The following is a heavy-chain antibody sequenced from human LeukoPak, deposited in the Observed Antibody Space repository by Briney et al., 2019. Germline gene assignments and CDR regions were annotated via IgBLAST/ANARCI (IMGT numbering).Heavy chain of an antibody. D-gene: IGHD3-10*01. J-gene: IGHJ4*02. V-gene: IGHV1-69*04. CDR3: ALGDYYGSGSYYMVY. CDR2: IIPILGIA. Sequence: SVKVSCKASGGTFSSYAISWVRQAPGQGLEWMGRIIPILGIANYAQKFQGRVTITADKSTSTAYMELSSLRSEDTAVYYCALGDYYGSGSYYMVYWGQGTLVTVSS. CDR1: GGTFSSYA.